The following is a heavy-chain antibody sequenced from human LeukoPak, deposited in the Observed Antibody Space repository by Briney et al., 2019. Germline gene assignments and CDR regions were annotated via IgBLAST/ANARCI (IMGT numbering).Heavy chain of an antibody. CDR2: INDDGGRT. CDR1: GFTFKYFG. CDR3: ARGAHKRDDYGGFFDY. Sequence: GGSLRLSCSATGFTFKYFGMNWVRQSRGKGLEWVSFINDDGGRTKYADSVKGRFTISRDNSKNTLFLHMSGLRAEDTAVYYCARGAHKRDDYGGFFDYWGQGTLVTVSS. V-gene: IGHV3-23*01. D-gene: IGHD4-23*01. J-gene: IGHJ4*02.